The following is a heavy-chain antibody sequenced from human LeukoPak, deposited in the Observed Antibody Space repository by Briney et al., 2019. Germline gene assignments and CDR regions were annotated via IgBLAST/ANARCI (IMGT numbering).Heavy chain of an antibody. Sequence: GGSLRLSCAASGFTFEDHVMHWVRQAPGKGLEWVSSISWSGDRMGYADAVKGRFTISRDNAKNSLFLQMNSLKVEDTALYYCAKDLGGSATTVWGQGTLVTVSS. D-gene: IGHD2-2*01. J-gene: IGHJ4*02. V-gene: IGHV3-9*01. CDR3: AKDLGGSATTV. CDR1: GFTFEDHV. CDR2: ISWSGDRM.